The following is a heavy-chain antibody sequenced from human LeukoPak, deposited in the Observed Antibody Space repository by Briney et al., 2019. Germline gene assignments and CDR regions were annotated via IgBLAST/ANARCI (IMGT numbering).Heavy chain of an antibody. D-gene: IGHD3-10*01. J-gene: IGHJ4*02. CDR3: ETYRGRGSPFDF. Sequence: PGGSLRLSCAGSGFTFSTSAMSWVRQTPGKGLEWVSGITGSGGSTNYADSVRGRFTISRDNSKNTVYLQMNSLRAEDTAVYFCETYRGRGSPFDFWGQGTQVTVSS. CDR2: ITGSGGST. V-gene: IGHV3-23*01. CDR1: GFTFSTSA.